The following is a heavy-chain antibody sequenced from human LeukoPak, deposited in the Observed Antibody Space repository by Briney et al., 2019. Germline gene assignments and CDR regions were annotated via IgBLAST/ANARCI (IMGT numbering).Heavy chain of an antibody. J-gene: IGHJ4*02. CDR3: ASSIAVAGTEFDY. Sequence: GASVKVSRKASGYTFTSYDINWVRQATGQGLEWMGWMNPNSGNTGYAQKFQGRVTMTRNTSISTAYMELSSLRSEDTAVYYCASSIAVAGTEFDYWGQGTLVTVSS. CDR1: GYTFTSYD. V-gene: IGHV1-8*01. D-gene: IGHD6-19*01. CDR2: MNPNSGNT.